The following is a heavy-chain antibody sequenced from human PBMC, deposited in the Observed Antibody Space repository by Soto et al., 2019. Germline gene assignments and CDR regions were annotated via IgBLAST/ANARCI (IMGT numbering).Heavy chain of an antibody. V-gene: IGHV6-1*01. J-gene: IGHJ6*03. CDR1: GDSVSSNSAG. CDR3: ARGSWDDVSGHYYMDV. D-gene: IGHD5-12*01. CDR2: TYYKSKWFN. Sequence: QVQLQLSGPGLMKPSQTLSLTCAISGDSVSSNSAGWNWVRQTPSRGLEWLGRTYYKSKWFNNYAVSVKSRITINPDTSQNQFYLQLDSVTPEETAVYYCARGSWDDVSGHYYMDVWGKGTTVTVSS.